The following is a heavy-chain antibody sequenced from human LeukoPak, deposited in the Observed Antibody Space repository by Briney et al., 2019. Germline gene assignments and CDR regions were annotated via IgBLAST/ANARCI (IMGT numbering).Heavy chain of an antibody. J-gene: IGHJ4*02. CDR2: ISSSGSTI. D-gene: IGHD2-21*01. CDR1: GFTFSDSY. V-gene: IGHV3-11*04. Sequence: PGGSLRLSCAASGFTFSDSYMSWIRQAPGKGLEWVSYISSSGSTIYYADSVKGRFTISRDNAKNSLYLQMNSLRAEDTAVYCCAREDCGPPGGSAAFDYWGQGTLVTVSS. CDR3: AREDCGPPGGSAAFDY.